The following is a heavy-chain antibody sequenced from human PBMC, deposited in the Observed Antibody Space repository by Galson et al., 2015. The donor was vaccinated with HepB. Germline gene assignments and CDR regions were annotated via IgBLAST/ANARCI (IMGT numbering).Heavy chain of an antibody. Sequence: SVKVSCKASGYTFTSYDINWVRQATGQGLEWMGWMNPNSGNTGYAQKFQGRATMTRNTSISTAYMELSSLRSEDTAVYYCARGSHYYDSSGYYYNWFDPWGQGTLVTVSS. V-gene: IGHV1-8*01. D-gene: IGHD3-22*01. CDR1: GYTFTSYD. J-gene: IGHJ5*02. CDR3: ARGSHYYDSSGYYYNWFDP. CDR2: MNPNSGNT.